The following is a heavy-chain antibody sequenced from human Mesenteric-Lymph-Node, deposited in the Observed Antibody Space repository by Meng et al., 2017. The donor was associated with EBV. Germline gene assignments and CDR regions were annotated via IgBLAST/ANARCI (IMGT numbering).Heavy chain of an antibody. J-gene: IGHJ5*01. V-gene: IGHV4-39*01. CDR3: ARRISSGWMDS. CDR2: IYYSGST. Sequence: QLQLQEAGPGLVKPSETLSLTCTVSGGSISRSSYYWGWIRQPPGKGLEWIGSIYYSGSTYYNPSLKSRVTISVDTSKNQFSLKLSSVTAADTAVYYCARRISSGWMDSWGQGTLVTVSS. D-gene: IGHD6-19*01. CDR1: GGSISRSSYY.